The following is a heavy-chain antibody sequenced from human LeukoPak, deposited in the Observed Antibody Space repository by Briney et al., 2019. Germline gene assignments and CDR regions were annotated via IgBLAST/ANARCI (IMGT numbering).Heavy chain of an antibody. V-gene: IGHV4-59*08. CDR1: GGSISSYY. D-gene: IGHD3-22*01. CDR3: ARLTSFTDSSSYYFDY. Sequence: PSETLSLTCTVSGGSISSYYWSWIRQPPGKGLEWIGFIYYSGSTNYNPSLKSRVTISVDTSKNQFSLRLSSVTAADTAVYYCARLTSFTDSSSYYFDYWGQGTLVTVSS. J-gene: IGHJ4*02. CDR2: IYYSGST.